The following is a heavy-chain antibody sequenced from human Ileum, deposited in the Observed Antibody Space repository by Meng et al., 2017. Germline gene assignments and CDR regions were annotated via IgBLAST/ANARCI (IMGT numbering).Heavy chain of an antibody. CDR3: ARGVSAAGLFDN. Sequence: QVQLQESGPGLVKGSQTLSLTCTVSGGSIGSAAYCCTWIRQHPAKGLEWIGYIHYTGSTSYNPSLESRTSTSIDTSNNQFSLKVTSVTAADTAVYYCARGVSAAGLFDNWGPGTLVTVSS. CDR1: GGSIGSAAYC. CDR2: IHYTGST. D-gene: IGHD2-2*01. J-gene: IGHJ4*02. V-gene: IGHV4-31*03.